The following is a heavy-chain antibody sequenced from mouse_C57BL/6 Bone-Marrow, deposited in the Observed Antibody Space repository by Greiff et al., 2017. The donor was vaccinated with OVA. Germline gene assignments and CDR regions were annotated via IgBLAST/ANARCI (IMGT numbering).Heavy chain of an antibody. Sequence: DVKLQESGGGLVQPGGSMKLSCVASGFTFSNYWMNWVRQSPEKGLEWVAQIRLKSDNYATHYAESVQGRFTISRDDSKSSVYLQMNNLRAEDTGIYYCTGGGLELFFYYFDYWGQGTTLTVSS. V-gene: IGHV6-3*01. J-gene: IGHJ2*01. CDR2: IRLKSDNYAT. D-gene: IGHD1-1*01. CDR3: TGGGLELFFYYFDY. CDR1: GFTFSNYW.